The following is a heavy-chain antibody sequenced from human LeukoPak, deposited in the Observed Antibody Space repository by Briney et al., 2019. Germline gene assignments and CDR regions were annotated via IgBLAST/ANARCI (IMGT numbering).Heavy chain of an antibody. CDR2: INPNSGNT. D-gene: IGHD1-26*01. CDR1: GYTFTGYY. V-gene: IGHV1-18*04. CDR3: ARVGIATHFDY. Sequence: GASVKVSCKASGYTFTGYYLHWVRQAPGQGLEWMGWINPNSGNTNYAQKLQGRVTMTTDTSTSTAYMELRSLRSDDTAVYYCARVGIATHFDYWGQGTLVTVSS. J-gene: IGHJ4*02.